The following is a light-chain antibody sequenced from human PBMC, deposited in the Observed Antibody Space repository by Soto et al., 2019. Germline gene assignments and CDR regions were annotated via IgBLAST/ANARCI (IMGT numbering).Light chain of an antibody. CDR1: QSVSSN. V-gene: IGKV3-15*01. Sequence: EIVMTQSPATLSVSPGERATLSCRASQSVSSNLAWYQQKPGQVPRLLIYGASTRASGIPARVSGSGSGTEFTLTISSLQSEDFGVYYCQQYNDWPLPFGGGTKVEIK. CDR3: QQYNDWPLP. J-gene: IGKJ4*01. CDR2: GAS.